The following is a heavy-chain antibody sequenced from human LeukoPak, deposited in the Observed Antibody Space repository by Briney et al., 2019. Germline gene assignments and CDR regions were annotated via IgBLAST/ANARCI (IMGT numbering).Heavy chain of an antibody. J-gene: IGHJ6*03. CDR2: IYYSGST. D-gene: IGHD2-2*02. CDR3: ASLDCSSTSCYTYYYYYMDV. CDR1: GGSISSSSYY. Sequence: PSETLSLTCTVSGGSISSSSYYWGWICQPPGKGLEWIGSIYYSGSTYYNPSLKSRVTISVDTSKNQFSLKLSSVTAADTAVYYCASLDCSSTSCYTYYYYYMDVWGKGTTVTVSS. V-gene: IGHV4-39*07.